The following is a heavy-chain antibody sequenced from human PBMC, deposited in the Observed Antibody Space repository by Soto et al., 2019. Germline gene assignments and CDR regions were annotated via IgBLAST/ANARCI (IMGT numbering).Heavy chain of an antibody. Sequence: EVHLVESGGGLVKPGESLRLSCAASGFTFSDAWMNGVRQAPGKGLEWVGRIKSKTDGETTDYAAPVKVKFTISRDDAKTTLYLQMNSLQTEHTAVYYCTTESLDSITRWGQGTLVTVSS. D-gene: IGHD3-22*01. CDR3: TTESLDSITR. J-gene: IGHJ4*02. CDR1: GFTFSDAW. V-gene: IGHV3-15*07. CDR2: IKSKTDGETT.